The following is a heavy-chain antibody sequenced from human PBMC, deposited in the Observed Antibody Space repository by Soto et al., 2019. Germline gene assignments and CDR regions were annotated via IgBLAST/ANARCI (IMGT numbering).Heavy chain of an antibody. CDR1: GFTFSSYA. CDR3: ARASGYDYYYYGMDV. CDR2: ISYDGSNK. D-gene: IGHD5-12*01. Sequence: QVQLVESGGGVVQPGRSLRLSCAASGFTFSSYAMHWVRQAPGKGLEWVAVISYDGSNKYYADSVKGRFTISRDNSKNTLYLQMNSLSAEDTAVYYCARASGYDYYYYGMDVWGQGTTVTVSS. J-gene: IGHJ6*02. V-gene: IGHV3-30-3*01.